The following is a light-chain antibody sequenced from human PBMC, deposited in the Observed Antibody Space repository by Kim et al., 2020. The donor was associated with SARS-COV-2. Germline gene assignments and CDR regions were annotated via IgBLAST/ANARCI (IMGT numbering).Light chain of an antibody. CDR1: QTIRSTY. J-gene: IGKJ4*01. V-gene: IGKV3-20*01. CDR3: QQYGSLPLT. CDR2: GTS. Sequence: EIVLTQSPGTLSLSLGQRATLSCRASQTIRSTYLAWNQQKPGQAPRLLIFGTSSRATGIPDRFSGSGSGTDFTLTISRLEPEDFAVYCIQQYGSLPLTFGGGTTVEI.